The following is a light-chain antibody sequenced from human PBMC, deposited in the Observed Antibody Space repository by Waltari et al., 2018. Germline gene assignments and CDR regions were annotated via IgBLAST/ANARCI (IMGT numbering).Light chain of an antibody. Sequence: SYVLTQPPSVSVAPGQTARITCGGNNIGSQSVHWYQQKSGQAPVMVVYEDSDRPPGIPERFSGSKSGTTATLTISGVEAGDEADYYCQVWDTNSDHLYVFGSGTKVTVL. CDR3: QVWDTNSDHLYV. V-gene: IGLV3-21*02. CDR1: NIGSQS. CDR2: EDS. J-gene: IGLJ1*01.